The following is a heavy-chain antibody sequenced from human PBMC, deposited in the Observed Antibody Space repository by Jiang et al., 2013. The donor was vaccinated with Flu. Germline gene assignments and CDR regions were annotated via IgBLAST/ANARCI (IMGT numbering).Heavy chain of an antibody. V-gene: IGHV3-49*05. D-gene: IGHD3-22*01. J-gene: IGHJ4*02. CDR3: ARDVGDTYYDTSGYSLIDY. CDR2: IRSKAFGGTT. CDR1: GFSFGDHA. Sequence: VQLVESGGGFVKPGRSLRLSCTPSGFSFGDHAMSWFRQAPGKGLEWVGFIRSKAFGGTTEYAASVKGRFTISRDDSKSIAYLQVNSLRTEDTAVYYCARDVGDTYYDTSGYSLIDYWGHGNPWSLSP.